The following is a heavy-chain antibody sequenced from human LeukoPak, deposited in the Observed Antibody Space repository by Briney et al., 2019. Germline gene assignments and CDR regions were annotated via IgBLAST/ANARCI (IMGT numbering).Heavy chain of an antibody. J-gene: IGHJ4*02. Sequence: QAGGSLRLSCAASGLTVSSSYMSWVRQAPGKGLEWVSTISGSGGSTYYADSVKGRFTISRDNSKNTLCLQMNSLRAEDTAVYYCAKDRWALAGYDYWGQGTLVTVSS. CDR1: GLTVSSSY. CDR2: ISGSGGST. CDR3: AKDRWALAGYDY. D-gene: IGHD6-19*01. V-gene: IGHV3-23*01.